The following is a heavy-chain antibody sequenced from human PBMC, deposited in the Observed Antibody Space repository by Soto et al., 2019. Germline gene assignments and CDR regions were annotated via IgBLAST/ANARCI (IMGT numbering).Heavy chain of an antibody. CDR2: ISSSGDTI. CDR3: VREIGANTDY. J-gene: IGHJ4*02. Sequence: VGSLRLSCAASGFTFSSYEMNWVRQAPGKGLEWVSYISSSGDTIYYADSVKGRFTISRDNAKNSLYLQMNSLRAEDTAVYYCVREIGANTDYWGQGTLVTVSS. V-gene: IGHV3-48*03. CDR1: GFTFSSYE. D-gene: IGHD1-26*01.